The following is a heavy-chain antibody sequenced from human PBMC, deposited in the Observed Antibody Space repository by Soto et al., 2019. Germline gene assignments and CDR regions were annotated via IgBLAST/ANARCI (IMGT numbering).Heavy chain of an antibody. CDR2: IYYSGST. V-gene: IGHV4-31*03. Sequence: SETLSLTCTVSGGSISSGGYYWSWIRQHPGKGLEWIGYIYYSGSTYYNPSLKSRVTISVDTSKNQLALKLSSVTAADTAIYYSAADRGYSYGYFDYWGQGTLVTVSS. CDR1: GGSISSGGYY. J-gene: IGHJ4*02. D-gene: IGHD5-18*01. CDR3: AADRGYSYGYFDY.